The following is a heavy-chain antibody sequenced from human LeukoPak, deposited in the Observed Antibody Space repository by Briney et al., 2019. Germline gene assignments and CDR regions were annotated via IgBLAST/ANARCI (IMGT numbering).Heavy chain of an antibody. CDR3: AKQLGYCSDGSCYSPY. CDR1: GFTFSSSA. V-gene: IGHV3-23*01. J-gene: IGHJ4*02. Sequence: TGGSLRLSCAASGFTFSSSAMSWVRQAPGKGLEWVSAISNNGGYTYYADSVQGRFTISRDNSKSTLCLQMNSLRAEDTAVYYCAKQLGYCSDGSCYSPYWGQGTLVTVSS. CDR2: ISNNGGYT. D-gene: IGHD2-15*01.